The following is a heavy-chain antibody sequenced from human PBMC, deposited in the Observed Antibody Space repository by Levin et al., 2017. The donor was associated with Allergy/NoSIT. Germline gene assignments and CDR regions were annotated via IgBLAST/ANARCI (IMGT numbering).Heavy chain of an antibody. J-gene: IGHJ6*02. CDR3: ARVIGVQPYYGMDV. Sequence: PGGSLRLSCKASGYTFTDYYIHWVRQAPGQGLEWMAWINPDTGAANSAQKFQGWVTMTRDTSINTAYMELSGLKSDDTAVYYRARVIGVQPYYGMDVWGQGTTVTVSS. CDR1: GYTFTDYY. CDR2: INPDTGAA. D-gene: IGHD2-21*01. V-gene: IGHV1-2*04.